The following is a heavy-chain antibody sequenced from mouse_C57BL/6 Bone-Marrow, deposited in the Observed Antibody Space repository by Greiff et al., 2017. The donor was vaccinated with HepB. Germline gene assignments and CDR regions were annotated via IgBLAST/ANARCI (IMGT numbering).Heavy chain of an antibody. D-gene: IGHD2-5*01. V-gene: IGHV1-61*01. J-gene: IGHJ3*01. CDR2: IYPSDSEN. CDR1: GYTFTSYW. Sequence: QVQLQQPGAELVRPGSSVKLSCKASGYTFTSYWMDWVKQRPGQGLEWIGNIYPSDSENHYNPTFKDKATLTVDKSSSTAYMQLSSLTTEDSAVFYGAIGGYSNYLAWFAYWGQGTLVTVSA. CDR3: AIGGYSNYLAWFAY.